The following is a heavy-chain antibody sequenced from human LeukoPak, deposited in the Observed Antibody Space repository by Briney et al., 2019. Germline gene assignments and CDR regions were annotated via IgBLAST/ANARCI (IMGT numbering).Heavy chain of an antibody. CDR2: ISGSGGGT. CDR3: AKAFSAYENWPPNWFDP. D-gene: IGHD5-12*01. J-gene: IGHJ5*02. Sequence: GGSLRLSCAASGFTFSTFAMSWVRQAPGKGLAWVSAISGSGGGTYYADSVKGRLTISRDNSKNTLYLQMSSLRAEDTAVYYCAKAFSAYENWPPNWFDPWGQGTLVTVSS. V-gene: IGHV3-23*01. CDR1: GFTFSTFA.